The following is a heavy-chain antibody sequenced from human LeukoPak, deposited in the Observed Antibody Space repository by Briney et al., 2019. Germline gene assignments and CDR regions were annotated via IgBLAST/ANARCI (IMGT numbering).Heavy chain of an antibody. Sequence: SETLSLTCTVSGGSISSYYWSWIRQPPGKGLEWIGYIYYSGSTNYNPSLKSRVTISVDTSKNQFSLKLSSVTAADTAVYYCARWDSSGYPKKQGYFQHWGQGTLVTVSS. V-gene: IGHV4-59*01. D-gene: IGHD3-22*01. CDR3: ARWDSSGYPKKQGYFQH. CDR2: IYYSGST. J-gene: IGHJ1*01. CDR1: GGSISSYY.